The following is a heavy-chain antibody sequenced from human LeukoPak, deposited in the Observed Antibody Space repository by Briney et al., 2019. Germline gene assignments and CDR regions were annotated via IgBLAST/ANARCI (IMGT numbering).Heavy chain of an antibody. CDR2: INWNGGST. J-gene: IGHJ4*02. Sequence: PGGSLRLSCAASGFTFDDYGMSWVRQAPGKGLEWVSGINWNGGSTGYADSVKGRFTISRDNAKNSLFLQMNSLRAEDTALYYRARRRVTMVRGVDITSYYFDYWGQGTLVTVSS. CDR3: ARRRVTMVRGVDITSYYFDY. V-gene: IGHV3-20*04. CDR1: GFTFDDYG. D-gene: IGHD3-10*01.